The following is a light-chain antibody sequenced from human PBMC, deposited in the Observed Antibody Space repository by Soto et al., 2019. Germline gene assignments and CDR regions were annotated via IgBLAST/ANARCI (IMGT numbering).Light chain of an antibody. Sequence: DIQMTQSPSSLSASVRDRVTITCRASQGINNYVNWYQQKPGKAPNLLIDDPSTLQSGVPSRFSGSGSGTDFALPISSLQPEDLATYYCHQSYSIPRSFGQGNKREIK. J-gene: IGKJ1*01. CDR2: DPS. V-gene: IGKV1-39*01. CDR3: HQSYSIPRS. CDR1: QGINNY.